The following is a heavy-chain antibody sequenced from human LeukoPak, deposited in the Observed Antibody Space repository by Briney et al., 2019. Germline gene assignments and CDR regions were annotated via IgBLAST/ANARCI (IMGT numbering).Heavy chain of an antibody. V-gene: IGHV3-7*01. J-gene: IGHJ6*02. Sequence: GGSLRLSCAASGFTFSSYWMSWVRQAPGKGLEWVANIKQDGSEKYNVDSVNGRFTISRDNAKNSLYLQMNSLRAEDTAVYYCARLYYDFWSGYLLYYYYYGMDVWGQGTTVTVSS. CDR3: ARLYYDFWSGYLLYYYYYGMDV. CDR1: GFTFSSYW. CDR2: IKQDGSEK. D-gene: IGHD3-3*01.